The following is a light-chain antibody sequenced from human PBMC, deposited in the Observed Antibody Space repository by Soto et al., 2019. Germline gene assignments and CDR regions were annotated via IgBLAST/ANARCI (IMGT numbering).Light chain of an antibody. Sequence: EVVLTQSPGTLSLSAGERATLSCRASQSVSSSYLAWYQQKPGQAPRLLIYGASSRATDIPDRITGSGSGTDFTLTISRLEPEDFAVYYCQHYGSTPWKCGQGTKGDIK. V-gene: IGKV3-20*01. J-gene: IGKJ1*01. CDR1: QSVSSSY. CDR3: QHYGSTPWK. CDR2: GAS.